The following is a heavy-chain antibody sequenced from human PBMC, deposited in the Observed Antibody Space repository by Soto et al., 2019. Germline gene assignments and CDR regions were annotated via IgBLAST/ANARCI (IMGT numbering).Heavy chain of an antibody. V-gene: IGHV3-21*06. J-gene: IGHJ4*02. Sequence: PGGSLRLSCAASGFTVSNNYMSWVRQAPGKGLEWVSSISSTTNYIYYGDSMKGRFTISRDNAKNSLYLEMNSLRAEDTAVYYCARESEDLTSNFDYWGQGTLVTVSS. CDR3: ARESEDLTSNFDY. CDR1: GFTVSNNY. CDR2: ISSTTNYI.